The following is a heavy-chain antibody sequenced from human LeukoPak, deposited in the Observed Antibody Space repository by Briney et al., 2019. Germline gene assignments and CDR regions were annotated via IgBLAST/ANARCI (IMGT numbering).Heavy chain of an antibody. Sequence: GGSLRLSCAASGFTFSSYSMNWVRQAPGKGLEWVSSISSSSSYIYYADSVKGRFTISRDNAKNSLYLQMNSLRAEDTAVYYCARDRGVRAAAGTRPFDYWGQGTLVTVSS. CDR2: ISSSSSYI. V-gene: IGHV3-21*01. CDR1: GFTFSSYS. CDR3: ARDRGVRAAAGTRPFDY. D-gene: IGHD6-13*01. J-gene: IGHJ4*02.